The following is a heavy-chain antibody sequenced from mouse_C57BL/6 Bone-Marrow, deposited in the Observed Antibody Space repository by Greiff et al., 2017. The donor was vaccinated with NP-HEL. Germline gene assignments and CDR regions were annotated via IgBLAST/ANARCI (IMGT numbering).Heavy chain of an antibody. J-gene: IGHJ2*01. CDR1: GFTFSRYG. Sequence: DVKLVESGGDLVKPGGSLKLSCAASGFTFSRYGMSWVRQTPDKRLEWVATISSGGSYTYYPDRVKGRFTFSRDNATNTLDLQMSSLKSEDTAMYYCARHNYWGQGTTLTVSS. CDR2: ISSGGSYT. V-gene: IGHV5-6*02. CDR3: ARHNY.